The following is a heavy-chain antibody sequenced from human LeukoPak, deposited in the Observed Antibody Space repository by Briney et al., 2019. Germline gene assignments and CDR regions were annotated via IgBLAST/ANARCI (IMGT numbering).Heavy chain of an antibody. V-gene: IGHV1-8*01. Sequence: ASVKVSCKASGYTFTSYDINWVRQATGQGLGWMGWMNPNSGNTGYAQKFQGRVTMSRNTSIITAYMELSSLRSEDTAVYYCARGLTYFDYWGQGTLVTVSS. CDR1: GYTFTSYD. D-gene: IGHD4/OR15-4a*01. CDR2: MNPNSGNT. CDR3: ARGLTYFDY. J-gene: IGHJ4*02.